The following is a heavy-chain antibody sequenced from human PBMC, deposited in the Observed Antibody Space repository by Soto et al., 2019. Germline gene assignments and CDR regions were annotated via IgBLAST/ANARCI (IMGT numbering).Heavy chain of an antibody. CDR3: ARAPGVVVGTSILSSWFDP. Sequence: QVQLQESGPGLVKSSGTLSLACTVSGDSIRTSNWWSWVRQTPGKGLEWIGEIYSSGTTNFNPSLKSRVSISVDESRNQFSLHLTSVTAADTAVYFCARAPGVVVGTSILSSWFDPWGQGTLVIVSS. D-gene: IGHD2-21*02. CDR1: GDSIRTSNW. CDR2: IYSSGTT. V-gene: IGHV4-4*02. J-gene: IGHJ5*02.